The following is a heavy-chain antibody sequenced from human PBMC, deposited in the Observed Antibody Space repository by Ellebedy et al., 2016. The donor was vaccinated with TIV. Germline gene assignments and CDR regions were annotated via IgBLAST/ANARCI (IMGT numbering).Heavy chain of an antibody. CDR1: GFTFSSYA. D-gene: IGHD3-22*01. V-gene: IGHV3-23*01. CDR2: ISGSGGST. Sequence: GESLKISCAASGFTFSSYAMSWVRQAPGKGLEWVSAISGSGGSTYYADSVKGRFTISRDNSKNTLYLQMNSLRAEDTAVYYCVGSTYYYDSSGYTRVYAFDIWGQGTMVTVSS. CDR3: VGSTYYYDSSGYTRVYAFDI. J-gene: IGHJ3*02.